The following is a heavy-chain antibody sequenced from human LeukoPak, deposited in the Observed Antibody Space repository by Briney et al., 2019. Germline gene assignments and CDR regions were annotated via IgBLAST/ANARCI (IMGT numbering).Heavy chain of an antibody. CDR3: ARLPTVMVAFDI. Sequence: SETLSLTCTVSGGSISSYYWSWIRQPPGKGLEWIGYIYYSGSTNYNPSLKSRVTISVDTSKNQFSLKLSSVTAADTAVYYCARLPTVMVAFDIWGQGTMVTVSS. D-gene: IGHD4-17*01. J-gene: IGHJ3*02. CDR1: GGSISSYY. CDR2: IYYSGST. V-gene: IGHV4-59*01.